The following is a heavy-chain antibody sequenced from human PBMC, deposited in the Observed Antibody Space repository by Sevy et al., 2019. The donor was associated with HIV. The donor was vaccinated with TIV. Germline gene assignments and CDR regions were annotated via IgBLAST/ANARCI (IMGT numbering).Heavy chain of an antibody. Sequence: GGSLRLSCAASGFTFANHAIHWVRQAPGKGLEWVANIKQDMSEKYYADSVKGRFTISRDNARNSLYLQMESLRAEDTAVYYCARAQQVTMLVVIGGLYFDFWGQGTLVTVSS. CDR3: ARAQQVTMLVVIGGLYFDF. D-gene: IGHD3-22*01. J-gene: IGHJ4*02. V-gene: IGHV3-7*01. CDR2: IKQDMSEK. CDR1: GFTFANHA.